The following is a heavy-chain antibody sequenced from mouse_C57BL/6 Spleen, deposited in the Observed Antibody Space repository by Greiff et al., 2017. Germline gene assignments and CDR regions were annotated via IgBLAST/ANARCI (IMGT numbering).Heavy chain of an antibody. Sequence: QVQLQQSGAELVKPGASVKLSCKASGYTFTESTIHWVKQRSGQGLEWIGWFYPGSGSINYNEKFKDKATLTANKSSSTVYMELSRLTSEDSAVYFCARHEALLLRRGYFDDWGTGTTVTVSS. CDR1: GYTFTEST. J-gene: IGHJ1*03. D-gene: IGHD1-1*01. V-gene: IGHV1-62-2*01. CDR3: ARHEALLLRRGYFDD. CDR2: FYPGSGSI.